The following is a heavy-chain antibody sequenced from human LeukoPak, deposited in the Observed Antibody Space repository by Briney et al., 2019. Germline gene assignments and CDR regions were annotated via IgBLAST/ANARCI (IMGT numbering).Heavy chain of an antibody. Sequence: PGGSLRLSCAASGFTFSSYEMNWVRQAPGKGLEWVSYISSSGSTIYYADSVKGRFTISRDNAKNSLYLQMNSLRAEDTAVYYCAHISGWDDYFDYWGQGTLVTVSS. CDR1: GFTFSSYE. CDR3: AHISGWDDYFDY. J-gene: IGHJ4*02. D-gene: IGHD6-19*01. V-gene: IGHV3-48*03. CDR2: ISSSGSTI.